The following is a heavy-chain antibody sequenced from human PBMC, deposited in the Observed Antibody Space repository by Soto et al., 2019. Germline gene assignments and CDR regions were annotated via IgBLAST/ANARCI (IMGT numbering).Heavy chain of an antibody. CDR1: GGTFSSYA. D-gene: IGHD4-17*01. CDR2: IIPIFGTA. V-gene: IGHV1-69*13. J-gene: IGHJ6*02. CDR3: AAKHTVTTGYYYYYYGMDV. Sequence: SVKVSCKASGGTFSSYAISWVRQAPGQGLDWMGGIIPIFGTANYAQKFQGRVTITADESTSTAYMGLSSLRSEDTAVYYCAAKHTVTTGYYYYYYGMDVWGQGTTVTVSS.